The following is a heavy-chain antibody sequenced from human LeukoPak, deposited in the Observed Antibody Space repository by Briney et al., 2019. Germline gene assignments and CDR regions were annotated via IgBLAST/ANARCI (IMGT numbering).Heavy chain of an antibody. CDR2: IIPIFGTA. D-gene: IGHD3-22*01. V-gene: IGHV1-69*05. CDR3: ARAGDSSGYNMDV. Sequence: SVKVSCKASGGTFSSYAISWVRQARGQGLEWMGGIIPIFGTANYGQKFQGRVTITTDESTSTAYMELSSLRSEDTAVYYCARAGDSSGYNMDVWGKGTTVTVSS. J-gene: IGHJ6*03. CDR1: GGTFSSYA.